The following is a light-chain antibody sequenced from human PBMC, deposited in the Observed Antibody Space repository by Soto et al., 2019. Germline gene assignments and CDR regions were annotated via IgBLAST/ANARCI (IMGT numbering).Light chain of an antibody. J-gene: IGKJ2*01. CDR3: QQYNSAPNT. CDR1: QDIIYY. CDR2: SAS. Sequence: DIRMTQSPSSLPAFVGDTVTITCRASQDIIYYLAWYQQKPGKIPKLLIHSASTLQIGVQSRFSGTGSGTVFTLTINNLQPEDVATYYCQQYNSAPNTFGQGSRLEIK. V-gene: IGKV1-27*01.